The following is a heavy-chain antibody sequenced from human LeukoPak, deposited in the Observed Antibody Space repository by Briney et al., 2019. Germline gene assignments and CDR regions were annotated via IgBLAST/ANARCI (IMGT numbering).Heavy chain of an antibody. D-gene: IGHD3-9*01. V-gene: IGHV1-8*01. CDR2: MNPNSGNT. CDR1: GYTFTSYD. J-gene: IGHJ4*02. CDR3: ARTPPGYDILTGYYSLAQLDY. Sequence: ASVKVSCKASGYTFTSYDINWVRQATGQGLEWMGWMNPNSGNTGYAQKFQGRVTMTRNTSISTAYMELSSLRSEDTAVYYCARTPPGYDILTGYYSLAQLDYWGQRTLVTVSS.